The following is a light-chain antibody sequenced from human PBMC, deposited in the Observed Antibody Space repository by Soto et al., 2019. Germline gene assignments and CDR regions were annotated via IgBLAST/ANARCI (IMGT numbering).Light chain of an antibody. CDR2: GVS. CDR1: SSDVGGYNY. CDR3: SSYTSSSTLV. V-gene: IGLV2-14*01. Sequence: QSALTQPASVSGSPGQSINISCTGTSSDVGGYNYVYWYQQHPGKAPKLKIYGVSNRHSGVSNRFSVSKSGNTASLTISGLQDEDEAYYYCSSYTSSSTLVFGGGTQLTVL. J-gene: IGLJ3*02.